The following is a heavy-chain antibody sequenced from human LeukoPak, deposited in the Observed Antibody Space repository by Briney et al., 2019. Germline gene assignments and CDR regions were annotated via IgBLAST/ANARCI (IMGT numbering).Heavy chain of an antibody. D-gene: IGHD1-14*01. CDR2: IKQDGSEK. V-gene: IGHV3-7*01. CDR3: ARGSVRYHDGFDY. Sequence: GGSLRLSCAASGFTFSSYWMTWVRQAPGKGLEWAANIKQDGSEKYYVDSVKGRFTISRDNAKNSLYLQVNSLREEDTAVCYCARGSVRYHDGFDYWGQGTLVTVSS. CDR1: GFTFSSYW. J-gene: IGHJ4*02.